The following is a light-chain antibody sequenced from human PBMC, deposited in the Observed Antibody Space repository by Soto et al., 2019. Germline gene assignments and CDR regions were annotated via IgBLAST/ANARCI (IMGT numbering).Light chain of an antibody. CDR1: QSVSSN. CDR3: QQYNNWPPWT. J-gene: IGKJ1*01. Sequence: EIVMTQSPATLSVSPGERASLSCRASQSVSSNLAWYQYTPGQAPRLLIYGASTRATGIPARFSGSGSGTEFTLTISSLQSEDFAFYYCQQYNNWPPWTFGQGTKVEIK. CDR2: GAS. V-gene: IGKV3-15*01.